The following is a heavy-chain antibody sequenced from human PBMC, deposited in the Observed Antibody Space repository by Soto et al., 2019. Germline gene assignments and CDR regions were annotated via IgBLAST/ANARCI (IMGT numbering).Heavy chain of an antibody. J-gene: IGHJ4*01. Sequence: SENLSLTCTVSGDSIRRYYWTWIRQPPGKGLELIGYIYYSGSTRYNPSLKSRVTISVDMSKNQFSLKLSSVIAADTAVYYFAREYGGFANASHFWGQ. D-gene: IGHD5-12*01. V-gene: IGHV4-59*01. CDR2: IYYSGST. CDR3: AREYGGFANASHF. CDR1: GDSIRRYY.